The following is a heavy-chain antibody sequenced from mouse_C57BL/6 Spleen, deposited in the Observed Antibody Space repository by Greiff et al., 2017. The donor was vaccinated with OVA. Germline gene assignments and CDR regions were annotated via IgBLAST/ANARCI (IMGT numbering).Heavy chain of an antibody. CDR2: IYPGDGDT. D-gene: IGHD1-1*01. J-gene: IGHJ1*03. CDR1: GYAFSSYW. Sequence: VQLQQSGAELVKPGASVKISCKASGYAFSSYWMNWVKQRPGKGLEWIGQIYPGDGDTNYNGKFKGKATLTADKSSSTAYMQLSSLTSEDSAVYFGAREKITTVTGYFDVWGTGTTVTVSS. V-gene: IGHV1-80*01. CDR3: AREKITTVTGYFDV.